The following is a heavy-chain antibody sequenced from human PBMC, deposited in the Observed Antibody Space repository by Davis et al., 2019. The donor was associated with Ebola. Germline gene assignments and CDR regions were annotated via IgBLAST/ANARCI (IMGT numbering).Heavy chain of an antibody. V-gene: IGHV3-30*04. CDR1: GFTFSSCT. CDR2: ISSGGTNK. CDR3: AGGSIHYYGMDV. J-gene: IGHJ6*02. D-gene: IGHD3-10*01. Sequence: PGGSLRLSCAASGFTFSSCTMHWVRQAPGKGLEWVAVISSGGTNKYYADSVRGRFTISRDNSKNTLFLQMNSLRAEDTAVYYCAGGSIHYYGMDVWGQGTTVTVSS.